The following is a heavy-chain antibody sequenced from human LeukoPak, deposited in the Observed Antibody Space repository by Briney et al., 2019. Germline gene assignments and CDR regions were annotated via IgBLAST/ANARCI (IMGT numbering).Heavy chain of an antibody. CDR1: GGSISSYY. V-gene: IGHV4-59*01. J-gene: IGHJ4*02. CDR2: IYYSGCT. D-gene: IGHD5-18*01. Sequence: PSETLSLTCTVSGGSISSYYWSWIRQPPGKGLEWIGYIYYSGCTNYNPSLKSRVTISVDTSKNQFSLKLSSVTAADTAVYYCAREGDTANQLWGQGTLVTVSS. CDR3: AREGDTANQL.